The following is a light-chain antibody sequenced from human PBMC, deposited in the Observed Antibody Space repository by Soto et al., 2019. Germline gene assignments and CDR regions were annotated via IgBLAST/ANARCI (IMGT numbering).Light chain of an antibody. CDR3: NSFTSSASFL. V-gene: IGLV2-14*03. J-gene: IGLJ1*01. CDR1: SSDVGGYNH. Sequence: QSALTQPASVSGSPGQSITISCTGTSSDVGGYNHVSWYQQHPGKVPKLIIYDVINRPSGVSNRFSGSKSGNTASLTISGLQTEDEADYFCNSFTSSASFLFGTGTKLTVL. CDR2: DVI.